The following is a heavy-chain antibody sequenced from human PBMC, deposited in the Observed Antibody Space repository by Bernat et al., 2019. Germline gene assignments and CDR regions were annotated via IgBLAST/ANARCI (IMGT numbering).Heavy chain of an antibody. Sequence: QLQLQESGPGLVKPSETLSLSCTVSGASLSSSGYYWGWIRQPPGQGLEWIGSVYYRGRTHYNPSLKSRVTISVDTSKNQFSLKLSSVTAADTAVYYCAKDSGRRGWFDPWGQGTLVTVSS. CDR3: AKDSGRRGWFDP. CDR1: GASLSSSGYY. V-gene: IGHV4-39*07. J-gene: IGHJ5*02. CDR2: VYYRGRT. D-gene: IGHD1-14*01.